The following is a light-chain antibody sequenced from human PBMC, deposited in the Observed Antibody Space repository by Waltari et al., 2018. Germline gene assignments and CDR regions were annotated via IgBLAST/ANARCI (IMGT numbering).Light chain of an antibody. V-gene: IGKV3-11*01. CDR1: QTISSY. Sequence: EIVLTQSPATRSLSPWSRATLSCKASQTISSYVAWYQHKLGQSPRLLIYDASNRATGIPARFSGSGSGTDFTLTISSLEPEDFAVYYCQQRSKWPPTFGGGTKVEIK. CDR2: DAS. J-gene: IGKJ4*01. CDR3: QQRSKWPPT.